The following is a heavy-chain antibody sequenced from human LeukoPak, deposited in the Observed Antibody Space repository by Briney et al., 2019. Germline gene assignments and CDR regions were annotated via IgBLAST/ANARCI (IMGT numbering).Heavy chain of an antibody. CDR3: ARTTYYDFWSGYPLEN. Sequence: GGSLRLSCAASGFTFSSYAMHWVRQAPGKGLEWVAVISYDGSNKYYADSVKGRFTISRDNSKNTLYLQMNSLRAEDTAVYYCARTTYYDFWSGYPLENWGQGTLVTVSS. V-gene: IGHV3-30-3*01. CDR2: ISYDGSNK. D-gene: IGHD3-3*01. J-gene: IGHJ4*02. CDR1: GFTFSSYA.